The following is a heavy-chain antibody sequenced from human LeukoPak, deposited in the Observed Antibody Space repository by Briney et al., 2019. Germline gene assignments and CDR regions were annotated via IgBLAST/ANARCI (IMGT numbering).Heavy chain of an antibody. V-gene: IGHV4-34*01. CDR2: INHSGST. CDR1: GGSFSGYY. D-gene: IGHD3-3*01. Sequence: SETLSLTCAVYGGSFSGYYWSWIRQPPGKGLEWIGEINHSGSTNYNPSLKSRVTISVDTSKNQFSLKLSSVTAADTAVYYCARRETVGYDFWSGYFAFDYWGQGTLVTVSS. J-gene: IGHJ4*02. CDR3: ARRETVGYDFWSGYFAFDY.